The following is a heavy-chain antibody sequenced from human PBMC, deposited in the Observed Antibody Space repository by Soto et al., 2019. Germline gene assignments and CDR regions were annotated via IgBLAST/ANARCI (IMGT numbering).Heavy chain of an antibody. J-gene: IGHJ4*02. CDR1: GYTFTNFG. V-gene: IGHV1-18*01. CDR3: AIGETPIDY. D-gene: IGHD1-26*01. CDR2: ISAYNGNT. Sequence: QVQLVQSGAEVKKPGASVKVSCKTSGYTFTNFGISWVRQAPGQGLEWMGWISAYNGNTNYAQKFQGRVTMTTDTSTSTAYMEVRSLRSDGTALYDWAIGETPIDYWGQGTLVTVSS.